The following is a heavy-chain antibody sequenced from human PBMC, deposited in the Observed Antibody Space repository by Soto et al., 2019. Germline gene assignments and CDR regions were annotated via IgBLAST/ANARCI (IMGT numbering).Heavy chain of an antibody. J-gene: IGHJ4*02. Sequence: PGGSLSLSCAASGFPFSSYSMSWVRQAPGKGLEWVSGFRTSGDGGTTYYADSVKGRFTISRDNSKNMLFLQMNSLRAEDTAIYYCAKKVNSGPGSQYFDYWGQGTLVTVSS. V-gene: IGHV3-23*01. CDR2: FRTSGDGGTT. CDR3: AKKVNSGPGSQYFDY. CDR1: GFPFSSYS. D-gene: IGHD3-10*01.